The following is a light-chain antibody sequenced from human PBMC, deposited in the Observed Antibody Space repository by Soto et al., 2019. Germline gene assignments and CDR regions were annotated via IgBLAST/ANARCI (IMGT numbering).Light chain of an antibody. CDR2: LNSDGSH. CDR3: QSWGTGIEV. CDR1: SGHSSYT. V-gene: IGLV4-69*01. J-gene: IGLJ3*02. Sequence: QPVLTQSPSASASLGASVKLTCTLSSGHSSYTIAWHQQQPEKGPRYLMPLNSDGSHSKGDGIPDRFSGSSSGAERYLSISSLQSEDEADYYCQSWGTGIEVFGGGTQLTVL.